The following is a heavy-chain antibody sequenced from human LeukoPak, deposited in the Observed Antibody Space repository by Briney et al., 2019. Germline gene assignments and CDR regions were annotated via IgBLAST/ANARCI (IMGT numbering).Heavy chain of an antibody. V-gene: IGHV3-30*04. Sequence: GGSLRLSCAASGFTYSSYAMHWVRQAPGKGLEWVAVISYDESNKYYADSVKGRFTISRDNSKNTLYLQMNSLRAEDTAVYYCARDGGSSSDDAFDIWGQGTMATVSS. CDR2: ISYDESNK. CDR3: ARDGGSSSDDAFDI. CDR1: GFTYSSYA. J-gene: IGHJ3*02. D-gene: IGHD6-6*01.